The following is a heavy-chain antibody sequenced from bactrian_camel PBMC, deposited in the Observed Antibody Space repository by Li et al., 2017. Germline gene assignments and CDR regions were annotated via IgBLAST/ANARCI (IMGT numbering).Heavy chain of an antibody. V-gene: IGHV3S55*01. CDR2: IDSRGTS. CDR3: AGDTGFSRSGCDYVPRYKN. CDR1: ALTPSGYC. Sequence: VQLVESGGGSVQAGGNLTLVCATPALTPSGYCMGWFRQAPGKEREGVARIDSRGTSEYVDSVKGRFTVFKGNAGKTLYLQMNSLRPEDTAMYYCAGDTGFSRSGCDYVPRYKNWGQGTQVTVS. J-gene: IGHJ4*01. D-gene: IGHD4*01.